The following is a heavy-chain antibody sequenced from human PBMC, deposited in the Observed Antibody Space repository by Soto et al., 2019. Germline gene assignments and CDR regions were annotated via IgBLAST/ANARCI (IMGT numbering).Heavy chain of an antibody. V-gene: IGHV3-15*01. D-gene: IGHD3-10*01. Sequence: PGGSLRLSCVASGSTSSKAWMNWVRQAPGKGLEGVGLIKSSSDGATTEYASPVNGRFTISRDDSQNTLYLQMNGLKTEDTAVYYCVTDHLLWFGEYFRRGDYGMDVWGQGTTVTSP. CDR2: IKSSSDGATT. J-gene: IGHJ6*02. CDR3: VTDHLLWFGEYFRRGDYGMDV. CDR1: GSTSSKAW.